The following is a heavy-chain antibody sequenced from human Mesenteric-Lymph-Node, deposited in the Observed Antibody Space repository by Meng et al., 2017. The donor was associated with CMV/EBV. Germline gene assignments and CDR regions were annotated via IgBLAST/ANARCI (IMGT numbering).Heavy chain of an antibody. J-gene: IGHJ3*02. CDR3: ATKNFWIVYHGDGFDI. Sequence: GGSLRLSCAASGFTFRAYAMMWVRQAPGKGLEWVSGISGDSATIFYADSVKGRFSISRDNSKNTLHLQMNSLRAEDTAVYYCATKNFWIVYHGDGFDIWGQGTVVTVSS. V-gene: IGHV3-23*01. CDR2: ISGDSATI. D-gene: IGHD3-3*01. CDR1: GFTFRAYA.